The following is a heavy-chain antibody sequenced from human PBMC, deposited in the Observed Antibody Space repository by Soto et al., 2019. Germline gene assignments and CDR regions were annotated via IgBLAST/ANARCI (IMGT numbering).Heavy chain of an antibody. CDR3: ARGRKVYSSSWYVD. CDR1: GGSFSDYY. CDR2: ISHSGGT. D-gene: IGHD6-13*01. V-gene: IGHV4-34*01. Sequence: QVQLQQWGTGLLKPSETLSLTCAVYGGSFSDYYWALIRQPPGKGLEWIGEISHSGGTNFNPSRKSRVTISVDTSKNHFSLKLSSVTAADTAVYYCARGRKVYSSSWYVDWGQGTLVTVSS. J-gene: IGHJ4*02.